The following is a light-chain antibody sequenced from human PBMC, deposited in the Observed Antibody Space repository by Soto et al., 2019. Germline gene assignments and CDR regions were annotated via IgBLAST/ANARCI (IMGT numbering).Light chain of an antibody. CDR3: QSYDSSLAGFV. J-gene: IGLJ1*01. Sequence: QSVLTQPPPLSGAPGQRGTISCTGSSSNIGGRFDVHWYRHLPGTAPQLLISVNTQGPSGVADRFSGSKSGTSASLAIAGLRAEDEADYYCQSYDSSLAGFVFGTGTKVTVL. CDR1: SSNIGGRFD. V-gene: IGLV1-40*01. CDR2: VNT.